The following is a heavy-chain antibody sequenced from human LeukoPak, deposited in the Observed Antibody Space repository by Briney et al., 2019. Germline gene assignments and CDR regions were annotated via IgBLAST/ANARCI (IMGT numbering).Heavy chain of an antibody. CDR1: GDSISSSSYY. D-gene: IGHD3-22*01. J-gene: IGHJ4*02. CDR2: IYYSGST. V-gene: IGHV4-61*05. Sequence: SETLSLTCSVSGDSISSSSYYWGWIRQPPGKGLEWIGYIYYSGSTNYNPSLKSRVTISVDTSKNQFSLRLSSVTAADTAVYYCARVTGYMIEDYFDYWGQGTLVTVSS. CDR3: ARVTGYMIEDYFDY.